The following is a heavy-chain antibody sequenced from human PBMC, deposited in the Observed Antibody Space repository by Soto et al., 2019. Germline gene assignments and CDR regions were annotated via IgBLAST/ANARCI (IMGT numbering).Heavy chain of an antibody. Sequence: SETLSLTCTVSGGSISSYYWSWIRQPPGKGLEWIGYIYYSGSTNYNPSLKSRVTISVDTSKNQFSLKLSSVTAADTAVYYCARHGTYYDFWSGYYKYYFDYWGQGTLVTVSS. V-gene: IGHV4-59*08. CDR3: ARHGTYYDFWSGYYKYYFDY. CDR2: IYYSGST. J-gene: IGHJ4*02. D-gene: IGHD3-3*01. CDR1: GGSISSYY.